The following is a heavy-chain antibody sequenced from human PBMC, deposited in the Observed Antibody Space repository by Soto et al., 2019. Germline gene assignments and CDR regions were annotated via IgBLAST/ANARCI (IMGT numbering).Heavy chain of an antibody. CDR1: GGTFSSYT. CDR2: IIPILGIA. J-gene: IGHJ6*04. CDR3: ARDLGNSPLEFVVDV. D-gene: IGHD1-1*01. V-gene: IGHV1-69*08. Sequence: QVQLVQSGAEVKKPGSSVKVSCKASGGTFSSYTISWVRQAPGQGLEWMGRIIPILGIANYAQKFQGRVTITADKSTSTAYMELSSLRSEDTAVYYCARDLGNSPLEFVVDVWGKGTTVTVSS.